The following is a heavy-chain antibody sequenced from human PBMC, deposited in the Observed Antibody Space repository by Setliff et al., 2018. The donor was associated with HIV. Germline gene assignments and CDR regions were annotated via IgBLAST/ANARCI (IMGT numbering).Heavy chain of an antibody. CDR2: IDPNNGDK. J-gene: IGHJ5*02. D-gene: IGHD3-3*01. V-gene: IGHV1-2*02. CDR1: GYTFTDYF. CDR3: ARQLSNSLES. Sequence: ASVKVSCKASGYTFTDYFLHWVRQAPGQGLEWMGWIDPNNGDKTIPRRFQGRVTMTRDTSINTAYMQLSGLRPDDTAVYYCARQLSNSLESWGQGSLVTVSS.